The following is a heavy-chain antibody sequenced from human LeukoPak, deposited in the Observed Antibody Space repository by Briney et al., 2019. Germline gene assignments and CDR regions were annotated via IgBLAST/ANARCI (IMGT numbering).Heavy chain of an antibody. D-gene: IGHD3-16*01. Sequence: GGSLRLSCAASGFTFSSSWMHWVRQAPGKGLVWVSVINGDGSSTAYADSVRGRFTISRDNAKNTLYLQMNSLRAEDTAVYYCAREFEATGFWALDYWGQGTLVTASS. J-gene: IGHJ4*02. CDR1: GFTFSSSW. V-gene: IGHV3-74*01. CDR2: INGDGSST. CDR3: AREFEATGFWALDY.